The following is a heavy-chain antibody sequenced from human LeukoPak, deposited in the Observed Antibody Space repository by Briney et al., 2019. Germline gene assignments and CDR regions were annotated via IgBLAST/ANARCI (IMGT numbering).Heavy chain of an antibody. D-gene: IGHD3-16*02. J-gene: IGHJ6*03. V-gene: IGHV1-24*01. CDR2: FDPEDGET. CDR1: GGTFNSYA. Sequence: GASVKVSCKASGGTFNSYAISWVRQAPGKGLEWMGGFDPEDGETIYAQKFQGRVTMTEDTSTDTAYMELSSLRSEDTAVYYCATASEDYVWGSYRLSYYMDVWGKGTTVTVSS. CDR3: ATASEDYVWGSYRLSYYMDV.